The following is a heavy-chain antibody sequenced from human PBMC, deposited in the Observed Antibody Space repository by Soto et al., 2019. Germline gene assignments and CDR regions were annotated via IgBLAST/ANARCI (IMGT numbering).Heavy chain of an antibody. CDR1: GFTFSSYA. J-gene: IGHJ4*02. D-gene: IGHD2-2*01. Sequence: GGSLRLSCAASGFTFSSYAMSWVRQAPGKGLEWVSAISGSGGSTYYADSVKGRFTISRDNSKNTLYLQMNSLRAEDTAVYYCAKDGEYQPLWGSYFDYWGQGTLVTVSS. V-gene: IGHV3-23*01. CDR2: ISGSGGST. CDR3: AKDGEYQPLWGSYFDY.